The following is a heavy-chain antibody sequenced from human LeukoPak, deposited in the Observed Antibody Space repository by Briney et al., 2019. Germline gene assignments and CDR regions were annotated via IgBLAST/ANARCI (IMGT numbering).Heavy chain of an antibody. CDR3: ARVLDTPTNRLDP. J-gene: IGHJ5*02. D-gene: IGHD5-18*01. CDR1: GGSISSSSHY. CDR2: IYYSGTT. Sequence: SETLSLTCTVSGGSISSSSHYWGWIRQPPGKGLEWIGSIYYSGTTYYSPSLNIRVTISVDTSKNQFSLNVNSVTAADTAVYYCARVLDTPTNRLDPWGQGTLVTVSS. V-gene: IGHV4-39*02.